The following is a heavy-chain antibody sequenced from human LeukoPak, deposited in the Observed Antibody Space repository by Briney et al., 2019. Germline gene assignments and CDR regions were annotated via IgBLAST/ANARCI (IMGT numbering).Heavy chain of an antibody. V-gene: IGHV1-18*01. CDR3: ARVPQGQWLVLHDAFDI. Sequence: ASVKVSCKASGYTFTSYGISWVRQAPGQGLEWMGWISAYNGNTNYAQKLQGRVTMTTDTSTSTAYMELRSLRSDDSAVYYCARVPQGQWLVLHDAFDIWGQGTMVTVSS. CDR1: GYTFTSYG. CDR2: ISAYNGNT. J-gene: IGHJ3*02. D-gene: IGHD6-19*01.